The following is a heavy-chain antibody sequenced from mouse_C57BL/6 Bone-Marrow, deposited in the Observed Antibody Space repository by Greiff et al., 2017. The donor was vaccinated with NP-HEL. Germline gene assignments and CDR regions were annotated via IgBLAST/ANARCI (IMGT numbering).Heavy chain of an antibody. J-gene: IGHJ4*01. CDR2: ISYDGSN. V-gene: IGHV3-6*01. Sequence: EVQLQESGPGLVKPSQSLSLTCSVTGYSITSGYYWNWIRQFPGNKLEWMGYISYDGSNNYNPSLKNRISITRDTSKNQFFLKLNSVTTEDTATYYCARDRGIITTNAMDYWGQGTSVTVSS. CDR3: ARDRGIITTNAMDY. CDR1: GYSITSGYY. D-gene: IGHD1-1*01.